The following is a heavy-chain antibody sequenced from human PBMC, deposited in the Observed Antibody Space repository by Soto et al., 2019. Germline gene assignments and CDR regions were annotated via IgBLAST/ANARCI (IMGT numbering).Heavy chain of an antibody. V-gene: IGHV3-74*01. J-gene: IGHJ4*02. CDR2: VDSAGSGT. CDR1: GITFSGYW. CDR3: ASVFGR. Sequence: VPLVESGGGSVQPGGSLRLSCVASGITFSGYWMHWVRQVPGKGLVWVARVDSAGSGTSYADSAKGRFTISRDNAKNPLSLQMDGLRVEDTAGYYCASVFGRWGQGSPVTVSS. D-gene: IGHD3-3*01.